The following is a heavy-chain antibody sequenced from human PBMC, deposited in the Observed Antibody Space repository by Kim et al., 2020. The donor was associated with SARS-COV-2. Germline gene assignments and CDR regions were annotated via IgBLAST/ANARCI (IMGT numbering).Heavy chain of an antibody. D-gene: IGHD3-9*01. V-gene: IGHV4-34*01. Sequence: SETLSLTCAVYGGSFSGYYWSWIRQPPGKGLEWIGEINHSGSTNYNPSLKSRVTISVDTSKNQYSLKLSSVTAADTAVYYCARDFGEDYDILPRFDPWGQGTLVTGSS. CDR3: ARDFGEDYDILPRFDP. CDR2: INHSGST. J-gene: IGHJ5*01. CDR1: GGSFSGYY.